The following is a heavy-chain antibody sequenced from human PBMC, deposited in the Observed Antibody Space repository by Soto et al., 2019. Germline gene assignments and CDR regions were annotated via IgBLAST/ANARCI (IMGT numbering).Heavy chain of an antibody. J-gene: IGHJ6*02. Sequence: ASVKVSCKASGYTFTSYGISWVRQAPGQGLEWMGWISAYNGNTNYAQKLQGRVTMTTDISTSTAYMELRSLRSDDTAVYYCARDRKPFYDILTGPRYYYGMDVWGQGTTVTVSS. CDR3: ARDRKPFYDILTGPRYYYGMDV. CDR2: ISAYNGNT. V-gene: IGHV1-18*01. D-gene: IGHD3-9*01. CDR1: GYTFTSYG.